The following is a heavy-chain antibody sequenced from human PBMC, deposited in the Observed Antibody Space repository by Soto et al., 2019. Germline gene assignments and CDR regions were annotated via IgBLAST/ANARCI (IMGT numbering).Heavy chain of an antibody. CDR2: IITYCGDT. J-gene: IGHJ5*02. V-gene: IGHV1-18*01. D-gene: IGHD3-3*01. CDR1: GYTFFTYD. Sequence: SVTVSCEASGYTFFTYDLSWVRHAPGQGLEWMGWIITYCGDTKYAQKFQGRVTMTTDTSTTTAYLELRSLRSDDTAVYYCARHRGLTRSENWFDPWGQGTLVTVSS. CDR3: ARHRGLTRSENWFDP.